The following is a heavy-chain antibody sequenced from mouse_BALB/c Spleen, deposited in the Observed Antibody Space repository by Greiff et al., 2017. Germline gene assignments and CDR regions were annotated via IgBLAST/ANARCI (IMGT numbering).Heavy chain of an antibody. V-gene: IGHV5-17*02. D-gene: IGHD2-4*01. CDR1: GFTFSSFG. CDR3: ARWGNDYAWFAY. J-gene: IGHJ3*01. Sequence: EVKVVESGGGLVQPGGSRKLSCAASGFTFSSFGMHWVRQAPEKGLEWVAYISSGSSTIYYADTVKGRFTISRDNPKNTLFLQMTSLRSEDTAMYYCARWGNDYAWFAYWGQGTLVTVSA. CDR2: ISSGSSTI.